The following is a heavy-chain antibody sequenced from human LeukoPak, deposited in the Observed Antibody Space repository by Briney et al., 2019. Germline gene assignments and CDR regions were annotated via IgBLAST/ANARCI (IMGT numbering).Heavy chain of an antibody. Sequence: ASVKVSCKASGYTFTSYGISWVRQAPGQGLEWMGIINPSGGSTTYAQKFQGRVTMTRDMSTSTVYMELSSLRSEDSAVYYCARVYYSSPRAWFDYWGQGTLVTVS. J-gene: IGHJ5*01. V-gene: IGHV1-46*01. CDR3: ARVYYSSPRAWFDY. CDR2: INPSGGST. D-gene: IGHD6-13*01. CDR1: GYTFTSYG.